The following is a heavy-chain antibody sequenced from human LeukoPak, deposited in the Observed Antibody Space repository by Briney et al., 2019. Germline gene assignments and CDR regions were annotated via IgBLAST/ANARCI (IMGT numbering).Heavy chain of an antibody. V-gene: IGHV3-21*01. J-gene: IGHJ4*02. CDR2: ISGTSRYI. D-gene: IGHD6-25*01. CDR1: GFTFTTYT. Sequence: PGRSLRLSCVASGFTFTTYTMNWVRQAPGKGLEWVSSISGTSRYIYYVDSVKGRFTISRDNAQNSLYLQMNSLTAEDTAVYYCARDGRYSDYDFDCWGLGTLVTVSS. CDR3: ARDGRYSDYDFDC.